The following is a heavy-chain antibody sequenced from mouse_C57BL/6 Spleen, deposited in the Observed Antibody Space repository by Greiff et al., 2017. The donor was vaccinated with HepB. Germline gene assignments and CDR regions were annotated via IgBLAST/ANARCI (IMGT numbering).Heavy chain of an antibody. D-gene: IGHD3-2*02. CDR3: ARWTAQASRDY. CDR2: IYPGDGDT. CDR1: GYAFSSSW. Sequence: LEESGPELVKPGASVKISCKASGYAFSSSWMNWVKQRPGKGLEWIGRIYPGDGDTNYNGKFKGKATLTADKSSSTAYMQLSSLTSEDSAVYFCARWTAQASRDYWGQGTTLTVSS. V-gene: IGHV1-82*01. J-gene: IGHJ2*01.